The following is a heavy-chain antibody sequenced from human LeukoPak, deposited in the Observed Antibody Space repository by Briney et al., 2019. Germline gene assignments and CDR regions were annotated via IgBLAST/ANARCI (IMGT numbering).Heavy chain of an antibody. CDR3: ARRGHLATLGVDWFDP. V-gene: IGHV5-51*01. D-gene: IGHD2-8*01. Sequence: GEPLKISCRASGDVFDNYWIGWVRHLPGEGVQGVAIIDPSCSATHYSPSFQGLVSISADTANTTAYLQWNSLRSSDTAIYFCARRGHLATLGVDWFDPWGQGTLVTVSS. CDR1: GDVFDNYW. J-gene: IGHJ5*02. CDR2: IDPSCSAT.